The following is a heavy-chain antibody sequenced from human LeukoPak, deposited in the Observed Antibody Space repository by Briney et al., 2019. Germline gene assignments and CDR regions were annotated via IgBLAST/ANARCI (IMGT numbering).Heavy chain of an antibody. CDR1: GGSISGYY. J-gene: IGHJ5*02. Sequence: SETLSLTCTVSGGSISGYYWNWIRQPAGKGLEWIGRIFHSGSTNYNPSLKSRVTISVDTSKNQFSLKLSSVTAADTAVYYCARHDSSGAGFDPWGQGTLVTVSS. D-gene: IGHD6-19*01. CDR2: IFHSGST. CDR3: ARHDSSGAGFDP. V-gene: IGHV4-4*07.